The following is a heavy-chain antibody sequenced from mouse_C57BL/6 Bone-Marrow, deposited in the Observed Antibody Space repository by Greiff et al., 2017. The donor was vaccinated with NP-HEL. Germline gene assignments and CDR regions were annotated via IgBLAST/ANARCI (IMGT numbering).Heavy chain of an antibody. Sequence: EVQLQQSVAELVRPGASVKLSCTASGFNIKNTYMHWVKQRPEQGLEWIGRIDPAIGNTKYAPKFQGKATITANTSSNPPYLQLSSLTSEDTAIYDCARSITTVVATRDFDYWGQGTTLTVSS. CDR1: GFNIKNTY. CDR3: ARSITTVVATRDFDY. J-gene: IGHJ2*01. V-gene: IGHV14-3*01. D-gene: IGHD1-1*01. CDR2: IDPAIGNT.